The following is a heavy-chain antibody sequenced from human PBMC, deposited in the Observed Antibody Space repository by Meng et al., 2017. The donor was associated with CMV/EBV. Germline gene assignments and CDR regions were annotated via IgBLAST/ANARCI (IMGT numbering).Heavy chain of an antibody. V-gene: IGHV4-39*07. D-gene: IGHD5-18*01. CDR3: ARVVDTESMDRYGYGFGPDY. Sequence: SETLSLTCTVSGGSISSSSYYWGWIRQPPGKGLEWIGSIYYSGSTYYNPSLKSRVTISVDTSKNQFSLKLSSVTAADTAVYYCARVVDTESMDRYGYGFGPDYWGQGTLVTVSS. J-gene: IGHJ4*02. CDR1: GGSISSSSYY. CDR2: IYYSGST.